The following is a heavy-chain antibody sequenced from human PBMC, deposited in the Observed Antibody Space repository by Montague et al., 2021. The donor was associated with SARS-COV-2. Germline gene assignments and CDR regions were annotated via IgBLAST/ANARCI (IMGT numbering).Heavy chain of an antibody. CDR2: INYSGST. CDR3: ASGSGCSGGSCYPDWDTYYYYGMDV. D-gene: IGHD2-15*01. J-gene: IGHJ6*02. CDR1: GGSFSGYY. Sequence: SETLSLTCAVYGGSFSGYYWSWIRQPPGKGLEWIGEINYSGSTNYNPSLKSRVTISVDTSKNHFSLKLSSVTAADTAVYYCASGSGCSGGSCYPDWDTYYYYGMDVWGQGTTVTVSS. V-gene: IGHV4-34*01.